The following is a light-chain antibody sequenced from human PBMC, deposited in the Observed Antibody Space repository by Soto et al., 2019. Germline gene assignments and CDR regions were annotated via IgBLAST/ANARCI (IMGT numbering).Light chain of an antibody. Sequence: DIQMTQSPSSLSASIGDRVTISCRASQSIYKWLVWYQQKPGKAPKLLIYAASSLQSGVPSRVSGSGSGTEFTLTITRLQPEDFATYYCQPADSFPLSFGRGTKVEI. CDR2: AAS. CDR1: QSIYKW. V-gene: IGKV1-12*01. CDR3: QPADSFPLS. J-gene: IGKJ4*02.